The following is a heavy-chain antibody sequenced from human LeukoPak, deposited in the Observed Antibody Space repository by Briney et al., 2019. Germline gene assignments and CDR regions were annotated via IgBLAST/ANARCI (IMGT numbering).Heavy chain of an antibody. Sequence: GASVKVSCKVSGYTLTELSMHWVRQAPGKGLEWMGGFDPEDGETIYAQKFQGRVTMTEDTSTDTAYMELSSLRSEDTAVYYCATALGGYSGYDHGLPDYWGQGTLVTVSS. D-gene: IGHD5-12*01. CDR2: FDPEDGET. CDR3: ATALGGYSGYDHGLPDY. CDR1: GYTLTELS. J-gene: IGHJ4*02. V-gene: IGHV1-24*01.